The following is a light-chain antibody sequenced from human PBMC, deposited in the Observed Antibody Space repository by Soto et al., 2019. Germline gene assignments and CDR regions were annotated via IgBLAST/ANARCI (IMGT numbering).Light chain of an antibody. CDR2: GAS. Sequence: EIVMTQSPGTLSVSPGEGATLSCRASQTVSNYLAWYQQKPGQAPRLPIYGASNRATGIPDRFSGSGSGTDFTLTISRLEPEDFAVYYCQQYGSSGTFGQGTKVDIK. CDR3: QQYGSSGT. CDR1: QTVSNY. J-gene: IGKJ1*01. V-gene: IGKV3-20*01.